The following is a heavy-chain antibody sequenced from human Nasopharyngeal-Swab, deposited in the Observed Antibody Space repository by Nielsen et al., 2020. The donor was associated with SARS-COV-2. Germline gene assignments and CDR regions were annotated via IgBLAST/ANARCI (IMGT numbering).Heavy chain of an antibody. D-gene: IGHD3-10*01. J-gene: IGHJ6*03. CDR3: TKNTPMVDTYSYYMDV. Sequence: GGSLRLSCAASGFSLSRHVMNWVRQAPGKGLEWVSSVVGSDDSTYYADSVKGLFTISRERSKNTLYMQMNSLKVEYTAVYYCTKNTPMVDTYSYYMDVWGEGATVTVSS. CDR1: GFSLSRHV. CDR2: VVGSDDST. V-gene: IGHV3-23*01.